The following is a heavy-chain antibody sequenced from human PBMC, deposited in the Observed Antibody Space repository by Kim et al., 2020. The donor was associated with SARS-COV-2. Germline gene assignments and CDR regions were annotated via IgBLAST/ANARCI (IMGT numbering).Heavy chain of an antibody. Sequence: YSNPSHKSRVTISVDTSKNQFSLKLSSVTAADTAVYYCRGTYNYYYGMDVWGQGTTVTVSS. V-gene: IGHV4-39*01. J-gene: IGHJ6*02. CDR3: RGTYNYYYGMDV. D-gene: IGHD3-10*01.